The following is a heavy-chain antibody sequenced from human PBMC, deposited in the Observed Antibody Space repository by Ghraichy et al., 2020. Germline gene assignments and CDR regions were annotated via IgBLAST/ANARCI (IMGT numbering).Heavy chain of an antibody. CDR2: IYYSGST. Sequence: ETLSLTCTVSGGSISSSSYYWGWIRQPPGKGLEWIGSIYYSGSTYYNPSLKSRVTISVDTSKNQFSLKLSSVTAADTAVYYCALYCSSTSCSPSGYYYYGMDVWGQGTTVTVSS. CDR1: GGSISSSSYY. V-gene: IGHV4-39*01. D-gene: IGHD2-2*01. J-gene: IGHJ6*02. CDR3: ALYCSSTSCSPSGYYYYGMDV.